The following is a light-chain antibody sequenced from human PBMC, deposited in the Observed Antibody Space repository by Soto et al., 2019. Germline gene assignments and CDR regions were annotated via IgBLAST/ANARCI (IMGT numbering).Light chain of an antibody. CDR3: SSYTRTNTRV. J-gene: IGLJ2*01. CDR1: SSDIGDFNY. CDR2: GVS. Sequence: QSTLTQPASVSGSPGQAITISCTGASSDIGDFNYVSWYQQHPGKAPKLIIYGVSNRPSGISNRFSGSKSGNTASLTISGLQAEDETEYSCSSYTRTNTRVLGGGTKLTVL. V-gene: IGLV2-14*01.